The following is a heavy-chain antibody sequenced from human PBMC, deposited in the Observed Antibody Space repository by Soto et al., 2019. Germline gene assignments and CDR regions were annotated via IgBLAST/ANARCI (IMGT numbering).Heavy chain of an antibody. D-gene: IGHD2-2*01. CDR2: VSGYNGNT. J-gene: IGHJ5*02. V-gene: IGHV1-18*04. Sequence: ASVKVSCKTSGYIFTSYGIAWVRQAPGQGLEWLGWVSGYNGNTNYAQKVQGRVTMTTDKSTDTAYMDLRSRTSDDTAVYSCGRGPRSCSTTTCFAGVTWFAPWGQGTRVTVS. CDR3: GRGPRSCSTTTCFAGVTWFAP. CDR1: GYIFTSYG.